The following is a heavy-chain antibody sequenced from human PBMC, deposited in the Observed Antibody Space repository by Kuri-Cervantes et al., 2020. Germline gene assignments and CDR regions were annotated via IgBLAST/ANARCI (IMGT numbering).Heavy chain of an antibody. J-gene: IGHJ3*02. V-gene: IGHV5-51*01. Sequence: GGSLRLSCKGSGYSFTSYWIGWVRQMPGKGLEWMGIIYPGDSDTRYSPSFQGQVTISADKSISTAYLQWSSLKASDTAMYYCARPYCSSTSCYTRDAFDIWGQGTMVTVSS. CDR2: IYPGDSDT. D-gene: IGHD2-2*02. CDR1: GYSFTSYW. CDR3: ARPYCSSTSCYTRDAFDI.